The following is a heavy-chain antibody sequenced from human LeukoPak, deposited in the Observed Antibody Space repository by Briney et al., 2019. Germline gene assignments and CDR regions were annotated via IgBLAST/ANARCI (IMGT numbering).Heavy chain of an antibody. CDR1: GDSISSSSYY. V-gene: IGHV4-61*01. J-gene: IGHJ3*02. Sequence: KPSETLSLTCTVSGDSISSSSYYWSWIRQPPGKGLEWIGYIYYSGSTNYNPSLKSRVTISVDTSKNQFSLKLTSVTAADTAVYYCARGLTYYFDSSGYYVTDAFDIWGQGTMVTVSS. D-gene: IGHD3-22*01. CDR3: ARGLTYYFDSSGYYVTDAFDI. CDR2: IYYSGST.